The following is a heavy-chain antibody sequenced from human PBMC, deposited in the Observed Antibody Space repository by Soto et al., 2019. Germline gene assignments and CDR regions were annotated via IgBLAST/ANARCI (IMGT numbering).Heavy chain of an antibody. CDR2: IWYDGSNK. CDR1: GFTFSSYG. V-gene: IGHV3-33*01. CDR3: AREHNPIGYCSGGSCSDAFDI. J-gene: IGHJ3*02. D-gene: IGHD2-15*01. Sequence: GGSLRLSCAASGFTFSSYGMHWVRQAPGKGLEWVAVIWYDGSNKYYADSVKGRFTISRDNSKNTLYLQMNSLRAEDTAVYYCAREHNPIGYCSGGSCSDAFDIWGQGTMVTVSS.